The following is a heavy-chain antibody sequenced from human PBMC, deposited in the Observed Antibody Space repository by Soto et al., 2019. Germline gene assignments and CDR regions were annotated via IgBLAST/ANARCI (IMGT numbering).Heavy chain of an antibody. CDR3: ARATYSGSYYLVN. J-gene: IGHJ4*02. V-gene: IGHV4-31*03. CDR1: GGSISSGGYY. Sequence: SETLSLSCTVSGGSISSGGYYWSWIRQHPGKGLEWIGYIYYSGSTYYNPSLKSRVTISVDTSKNQFSLKLSSVTAADTAVYYCARATYSGSYYLVNWGQGTLVTVSS. CDR2: IYYSGST. D-gene: IGHD1-26*01.